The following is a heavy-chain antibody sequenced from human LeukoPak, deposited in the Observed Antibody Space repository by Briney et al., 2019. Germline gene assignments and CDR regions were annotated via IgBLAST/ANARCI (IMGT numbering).Heavy chain of an antibody. CDR1: GDSVSSNSAA. J-gene: IGHJ5*02. Sequence: SQTLSLTCAISGDSVSSNSAAWNRIRQSPSRGLEWLGRTYYRSKWYNDYAVSVKSRITINPDTSKNQFSLQLNSATPEDTAVYYCARAFGNYDFWRGYYTGNWFDPWGQGTLVTVSS. CDR2: TYYRSKWYN. CDR3: ARAFGNYDFWRGYYTGNWFDP. V-gene: IGHV6-1*01. D-gene: IGHD3-3*01.